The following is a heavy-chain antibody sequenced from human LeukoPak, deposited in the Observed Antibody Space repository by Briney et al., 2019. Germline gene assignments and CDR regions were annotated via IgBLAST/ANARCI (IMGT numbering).Heavy chain of an antibody. CDR3: ARSLGDDYLDY. D-gene: IGHD3-16*01. CDR2: IYYSGST. V-gene: IGHV4-39*07. CDR1: GGSISSSSYY. J-gene: IGHJ4*02. Sequence: PSETLSLTCTVSGGSISSSSYYWGWLRQPPGKGLEWIGSIYYSGSTYYNPSLKSRVTISVDTSKNQFSLKLSSVTAADTAVYYCARSLGDDYLDYWGQGTLVTVSS.